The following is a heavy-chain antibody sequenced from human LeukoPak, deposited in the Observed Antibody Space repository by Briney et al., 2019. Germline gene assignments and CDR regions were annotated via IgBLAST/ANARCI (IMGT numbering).Heavy chain of an antibody. D-gene: IGHD7-27*01. CDR1: GFTFSNYA. J-gene: IGHJ4*02. CDR2: ISGSGEST. Sequence: PGGSLRLSCAASGFTFSNYAITWIRQAPGKGLEWVSEISGSGESTYYGDSVKGRFTISRDNSKNTLYLQMNSLRAGDTAVYYRAREHWDFDYWGQGTLVTVSS. V-gene: IGHV3-23*01. CDR3: AREHWDFDY.